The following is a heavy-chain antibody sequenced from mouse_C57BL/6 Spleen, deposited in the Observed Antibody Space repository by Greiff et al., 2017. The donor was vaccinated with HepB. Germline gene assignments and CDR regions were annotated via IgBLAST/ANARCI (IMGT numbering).Heavy chain of an antibody. CDR3: ARSGYDYDGGFDY. J-gene: IGHJ2*01. V-gene: IGHV1-69*01. Sequence: VKLMESGAELVMPGASVKLSCKASGYTFTSYWMHWVKQRPGQGLEWIGEIDPSDSYTNYNQKFKGKSTLTVDKSSSTAYMQLSSLTSEDSAVYYCARSGYDYDGGFDYWGQGTTLTVSS. D-gene: IGHD2-4*01. CDR2: IDPSDSYT. CDR1: GYTFTSYW.